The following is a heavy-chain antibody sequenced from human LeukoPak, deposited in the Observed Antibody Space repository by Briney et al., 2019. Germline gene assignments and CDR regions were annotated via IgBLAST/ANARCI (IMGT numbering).Heavy chain of an antibody. J-gene: IGHJ4*02. Sequence: GSLRLSCAASGFTFSSYSMNWVRQPPGKGLEWIGYIYYSGSTNYNPSLKSRVTISVDTSKNQFSLKLSSVTAADTAVYYCARGGGRYDILTGYYMASGYFDYWGQGTLVTVSS. V-gene: IGHV4-59*01. CDR2: IYYSGST. D-gene: IGHD3-9*01. CDR1: GFTFSSYS. CDR3: ARGGGRYDILTGYYMASGYFDY.